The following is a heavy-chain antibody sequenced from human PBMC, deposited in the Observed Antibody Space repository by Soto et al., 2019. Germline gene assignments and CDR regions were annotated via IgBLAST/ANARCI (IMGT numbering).Heavy chain of an antibody. Sequence: ASVNVSCKASGGTFSSYAISWVRQAPGQGLEWMGWISAYNGNTNYAQKLQGRVTMTTDTSTSTAYMELRSLRSDDTAVYYCARFVYGDYYFDYWGQGTLVTVSS. CDR3: ARFVYGDYYFDY. V-gene: IGHV1-18*01. D-gene: IGHD4-17*01. J-gene: IGHJ4*02. CDR2: ISAYNGNT. CDR1: GGTFSSYA.